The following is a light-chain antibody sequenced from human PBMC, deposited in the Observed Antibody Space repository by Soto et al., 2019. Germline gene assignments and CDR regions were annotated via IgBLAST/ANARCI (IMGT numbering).Light chain of an antibody. J-gene: IGKJ1*01. Sequence: DIQMTQSPSTLSASVGDRVTITCRASPTINRWLAWYQQKPGKAPKLLIYDASNLESGVPSRFSGSGSGTEFTLTISSLQPDDFATYYCQKYNSYLWTFGQGTKVEIK. CDR3: QKYNSYLWT. CDR1: PTINRW. CDR2: DAS. V-gene: IGKV1-5*01.